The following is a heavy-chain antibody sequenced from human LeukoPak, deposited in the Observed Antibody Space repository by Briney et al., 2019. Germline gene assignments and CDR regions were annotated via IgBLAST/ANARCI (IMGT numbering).Heavy chain of an antibody. CDR1: GGSFSGYY. J-gene: IGHJ5*02. V-gene: IGHV4-34*01. Sequence: SETLSLTCAVYGGSFSGYYWSWIRQPPGKGLEWIGEINHSGSTNYNPSLKSRVTISVDTSKNQFSLKLSSVTAADTAVYYCARELRTTMVRGVSWFDPWGQGTLVTVSS. CDR2: INHSGST. CDR3: ARELRTTMVRGVSWFDP. D-gene: IGHD3-10*01.